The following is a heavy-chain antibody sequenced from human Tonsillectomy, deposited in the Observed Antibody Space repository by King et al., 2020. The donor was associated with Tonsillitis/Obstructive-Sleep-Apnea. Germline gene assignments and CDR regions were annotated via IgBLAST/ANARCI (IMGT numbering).Heavy chain of an antibody. D-gene: IGHD3-10*01. CDR1: GGTFSGYY. CDR3: ARGPVTVDPRMDV. V-gene: IGHV4-34*01. CDR2: INDSGRT. J-gene: IGHJ6*02. Sequence: VQLQQWGAGLLKPSETLSLTCAVYGGTFSGYYWSWISQHPGKGLEWSGEINDSGRTNYNTSAKSRVTITVDTSKNKFTLKLSSAPAAAASVYYCARGPVTVDPRMDVWRQETTVTV.